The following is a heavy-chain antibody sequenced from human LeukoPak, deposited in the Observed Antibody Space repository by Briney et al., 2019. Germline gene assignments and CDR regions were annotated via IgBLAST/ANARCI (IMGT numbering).Heavy chain of an antibody. Sequence: GGSLRLSCAASGFTLSSYAMSWVRQAPGKGLEWVSAISGSGGSTYYADSVKGRFTISRDNSKNTLYLQMNSLRAEDTAVYYCAKDLTGQQWLVKGSGSKDEYFQHWGQGTLVTVSS. CDR1: GFTLSSYA. CDR2: ISGSGGST. V-gene: IGHV3-23*01. D-gene: IGHD6-19*01. CDR3: AKDLTGQQWLVKGSGSKDEYFQH. J-gene: IGHJ1*01.